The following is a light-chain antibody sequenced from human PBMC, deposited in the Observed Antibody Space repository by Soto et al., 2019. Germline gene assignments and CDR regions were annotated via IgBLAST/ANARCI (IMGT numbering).Light chain of an antibody. CDR1: QSVRNNY. CDR3: QQSGEAPWT. Sequence: EIVLTQSPGTLSLSPVERSTLASRSSQSVRNNYVAWYQQKPGQAPRVLVYDASSRATGIPGRFSGSGSGTDFTLTISRLEPEDVAVYYCQQSGEAPWTFGQGTKVDTK. V-gene: IGKV3-20*01. J-gene: IGKJ1*01. CDR2: DAS.